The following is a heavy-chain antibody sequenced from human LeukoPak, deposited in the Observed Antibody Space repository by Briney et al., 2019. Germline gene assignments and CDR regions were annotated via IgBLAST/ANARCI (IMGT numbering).Heavy chain of an antibody. V-gene: IGHV1-2*02. Sequence: ASVNVSCKASGYTFTGYYMHWVRQAPGQRLEWMGWINPNSGGTSYAQKFQGRVTMTRDRSISTVYMELSRLRSDDTAVYYCARLKSTISSGWFDPWGQGTLVTVSS. CDR3: ARLKSTISSGWFDP. CDR2: INPNSGGT. J-gene: IGHJ5*02. CDR1: GYTFTGYY. D-gene: IGHD6-6*01.